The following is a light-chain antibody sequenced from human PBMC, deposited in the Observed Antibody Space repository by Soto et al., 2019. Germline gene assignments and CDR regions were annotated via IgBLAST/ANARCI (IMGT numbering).Light chain of an antibody. CDR3: QQYDNSPLT. CDR1: QSISGRY. V-gene: IGKV3-20*01. J-gene: IGKJ4*01. CDR2: GVS. Sequence: EIVMTQSPATLSVSPGERATLSCTASQSISGRYLAWYQQKPGQAPRVVMYGVSRRATGIPDRFSVSGSGTDCTLTISRLETEDVAVYYCQQYDNSPLTFGGGTKVDIK.